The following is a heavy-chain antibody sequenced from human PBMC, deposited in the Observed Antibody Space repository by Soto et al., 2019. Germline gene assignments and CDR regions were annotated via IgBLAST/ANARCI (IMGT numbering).Heavy chain of an antibody. CDR2: ISYDGSNK. CDR1: GFTFSSYG. V-gene: IGHV3-30*18. D-gene: IGHD3-10*01. J-gene: IGHJ3*02. CDR3: AKDLVLLATRVAFDI. Sequence: GGSLRLSCAASGFTFSSYGMHWVRQAPGKGLEWVAVISYDGSNKYYADSVKGRFTISRDNSKNTLYLQMNSLRAEDTAVYYCAKDLVLLATRVAFDIWGQGTMVTVSS.